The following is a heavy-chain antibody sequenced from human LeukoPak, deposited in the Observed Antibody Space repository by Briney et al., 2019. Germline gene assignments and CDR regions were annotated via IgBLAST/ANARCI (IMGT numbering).Heavy chain of an antibody. Sequence: PSETLSLTCTVSGGSISSYYWSWIRQPPGKGLEWIGYIYYSGSTNYNPSLESRVTISVDTSKNQFSLKLSSVTAADTAVYYCARDSSNDAFDIWGQGTMVTVSS. CDR3: ARDSSNDAFDI. D-gene: IGHD6-13*01. J-gene: IGHJ3*02. CDR2: IYYSGST. V-gene: IGHV4-59*01. CDR1: GGSISSYY.